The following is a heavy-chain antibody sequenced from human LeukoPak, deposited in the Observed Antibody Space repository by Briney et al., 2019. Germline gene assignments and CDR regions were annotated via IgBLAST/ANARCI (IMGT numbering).Heavy chain of an antibody. V-gene: IGHV4-59*08. CDR1: GGSISSYY. D-gene: IGHD2-2*01. CDR2: IYYSGST. J-gene: IGHJ6*03. CDR3: ARVPRSYYYYYYMDV. Sequence: PSETLSLTCTVSGGSISSYYWSWIRQPPGKGLEWIGYIYYSGSTNYNPSLKSRVTISVDTSKNQFSLKVSSVTAADTAVYYCARVPRSYYYYYYMDVWGKGTTVTVSS.